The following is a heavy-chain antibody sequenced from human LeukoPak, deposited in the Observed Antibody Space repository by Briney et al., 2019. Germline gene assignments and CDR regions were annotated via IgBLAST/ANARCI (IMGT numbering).Heavy chain of an antibody. CDR1: GGSISSSSYY. J-gene: IGHJ4*02. Sequence: SETLSLTCTVSGGSISSSSYYWGWIRQPPGKGLEWIGSIYYSGSTYYNPSLKSRVTISVDTSKNQFSLKLSSVTAADTAVYYCARDSIAAAGPTFDYWGQGTLVTVSS. CDR3: ARDSIAAAGPTFDY. D-gene: IGHD6-13*01. V-gene: IGHV4-39*07. CDR2: IYYSGST.